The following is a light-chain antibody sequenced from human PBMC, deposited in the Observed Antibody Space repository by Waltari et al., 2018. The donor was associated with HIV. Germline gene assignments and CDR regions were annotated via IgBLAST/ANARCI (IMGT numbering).Light chain of an antibody. Sequence: DVVMTQSPLSLPVTLGQPASISCRSSQSLLSRDGNTYLNWFQKRPGQSSRRLIYKFSNRDSGIPDKFSCRGSGTDFTLKISRVEAEDVGVYYCMQGTHWPLYTFGQGTKLKIK. CDR1: QSLLSRDGNTY. V-gene: IGKV2-30*01. CDR2: KFS. J-gene: IGKJ2*01. CDR3: MQGTHWPLYT.